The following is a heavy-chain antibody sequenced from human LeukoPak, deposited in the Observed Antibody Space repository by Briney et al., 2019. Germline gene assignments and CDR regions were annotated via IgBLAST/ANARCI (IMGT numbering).Heavy chain of an antibody. Sequence: SETLSLTCAVYGGSFSGYYWSWIRQPPGKGLEWIGEINHSGSTNYNPSLKSRVTISVDTSKNQLSLKLSSVTAADTAVYYCARKYSSSLTPPYYFDYWGQGTLVTVSS. V-gene: IGHV4-34*01. J-gene: IGHJ4*02. D-gene: IGHD6-13*01. CDR3: ARKYSSSLTPPYYFDY. CDR1: GGSFSGYY. CDR2: INHSGST.